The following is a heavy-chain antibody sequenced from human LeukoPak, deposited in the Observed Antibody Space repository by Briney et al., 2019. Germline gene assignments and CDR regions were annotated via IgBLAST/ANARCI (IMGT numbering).Heavy chain of an antibody. CDR1: GFTFSNYA. D-gene: IGHD6-13*01. CDR3: AGAQLGFDY. V-gene: IGHV3-30*04. CDR2: ISYDGNHK. J-gene: IGHJ4*02. Sequence: GGSLRLSCAASGFTFSNYAMHWVRQAPGKGLEWVTVISYDGNHKYDADSVKGRFTVSRDNSKNTLYLQMNSLRAEDTAVYYCAGAQLGFDYWGQGTLVTVSS.